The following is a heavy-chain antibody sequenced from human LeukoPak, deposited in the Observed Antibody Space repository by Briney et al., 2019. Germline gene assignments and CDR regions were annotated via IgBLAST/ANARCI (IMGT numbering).Heavy chain of an antibody. CDR1: GYTFTGYY. J-gene: IGHJ5*02. D-gene: IGHD3-10*01. CDR2: INPNSGGT. Sequence: ASVKVSCKASGYTFTGYYMHWVRQAPGQGLEWMGWINPNSGGTNYAQKFQGRVTMTRDTSISTAYMELSRLRSDDTAVYYCARVLPIITTPKIVAFDPWGQGTLVTVSS. CDR3: ARVLPIITTPKIVAFDP. V-gene: IGHV1-2*02.